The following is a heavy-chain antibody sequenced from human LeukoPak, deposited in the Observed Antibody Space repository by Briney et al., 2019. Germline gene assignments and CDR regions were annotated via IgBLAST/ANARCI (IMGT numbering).Heavy chain of an antibody. D-gene: IGHD2-2*01. CDR3: ARVDCSSTSCPYYYYGMDV. J-gene: IGHJ6*02. Sequence: GASAKVSCKASGYTFTGYYMHWGRQAPGQGLEWMGWINPNSGGTNYAQKFQGRVTMTRDTSISTAYMELSRLRSDDTAVYYCARVDCSSTSCPYYYYGMDVWGQGTTVTVSS. V-gene: IGHV1-2*02. CDR1: GYTFTGYY. CDR2: INPNSGGT.